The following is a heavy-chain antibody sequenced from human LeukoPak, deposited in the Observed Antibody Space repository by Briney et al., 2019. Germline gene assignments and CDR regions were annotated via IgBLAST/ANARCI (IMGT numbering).Heavy chain of an antibody. CDR2: IYYSGST. CDR3: ARVPDPSVNYYYGMDV. J-gene: IGHJ6*04. V-gene: IGHV4-59*01. Sequence: SETLSLTCTVSGGSISSYYWSWIRQPPGKGLEWIGYIYYSGSTNYNPSLKSRVTISVDTSKNQFSLRLSSVTAADTAVYYCARVPDPSVNYYYGMDVWGKGTTVTVSS. CDR1: GGSISSYY. D-gene: IGHD4-17*01.